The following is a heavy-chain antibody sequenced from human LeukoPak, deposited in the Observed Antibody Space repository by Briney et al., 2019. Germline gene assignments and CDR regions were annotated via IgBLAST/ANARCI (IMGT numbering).Heavy chain of an antibody. CDR1: GLTFSGAW. J-gene: IGHJ4*02. Sequence: GGSLRLSCAASGLTFSGAWMHWVRQTPGKGLVWVSRIQSDGTTTYADSVRGRFTISRDNAKNTLYLQMNNLRAEDTAVYYCARDGSYKFDYWGQGTLVTVSS. V-gene: IGHV3-74*01. D-gene: IGHD1-26*01. CDR2: IQSDGTT. CDR3: ARDGSYKFDY.